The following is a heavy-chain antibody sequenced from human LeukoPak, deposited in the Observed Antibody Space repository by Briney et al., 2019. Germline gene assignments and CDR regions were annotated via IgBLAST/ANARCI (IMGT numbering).Heavy chain of an antibody. CDR2: IDWDDDK. J-gene: IGHJ4*02. V-gene: IGHV2-70*11. CDR3: ARTCPYYYDSSGYPDY. D-gene: IGHD3-22*01. CDR1: GFSLSTSGMC. Sequence: SGPTLVNPTQTLTLTCTFSGFSLSTSGMCVSWIRQPPGKALEWLARIDWDDDKCYSTSLKTRLTISKDTSKNQVVLTMTNMDPVDTATYYCARTCPYYYDSSGYPDYWGQGTLVTVSS.